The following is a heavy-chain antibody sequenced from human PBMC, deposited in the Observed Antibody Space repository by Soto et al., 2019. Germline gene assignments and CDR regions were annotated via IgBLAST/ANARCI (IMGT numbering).Heavy chain of an antibody. Sequence: PGGSLRLSSSASGFTFRSYAMHWVRQAPGKGLEYVSRISSNGGSTYYADSVEGRFTISRDNSKNTLYLQMSSLRAEDTAVYYCVKDPKLLWFGELGKYFDYWGQGTLVTVSS. J-gene: IGHJ4*02. CDR1: GFTFRSYA. D-gene: IGHD3-10*01. V-gene: IGHV3-64D*06. CDR2: ISSNGGST. CDR3: VKDPKLLWFGELGKYFDY.